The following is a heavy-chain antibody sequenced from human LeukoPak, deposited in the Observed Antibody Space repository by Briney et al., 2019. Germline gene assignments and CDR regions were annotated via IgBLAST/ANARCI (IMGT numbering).Heavy chain of an antibody. D-gene: IGHD5-12*01. CDR3: ARGRWGYSGYDNFDY. CDR1: GYTFTSYD. CDR2: MNPNSGNT. J-gene: IGHJ4*02. V-gene: IGHV1-8*01. Sequence: ASVKVSCKASGYTFTSYDINWVRRATGQGLEWMGWMNPNSGNTGYAQKFQGRVTMTRNTSISTAYMELSSLRSEDTAVYYCARGRWGYSGYDNFDYWGQGTLVTVSS.